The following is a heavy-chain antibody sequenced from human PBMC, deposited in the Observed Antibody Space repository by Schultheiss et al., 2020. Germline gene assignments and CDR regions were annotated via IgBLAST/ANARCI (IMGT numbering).Heavy chain of an antibody. CDR2: IKQDGSEK. D-gene: IGHD5-18*01. J-gene: IGHJ6*02. CDR3: ARVDTTLAHYGLDV. Sequence: GGSLRLSCAASGFSFSSYWMSWVRQAPGKGLEWVANIKQDGSEKYYVDSVKGRFTISRDNAKNSLYLQMNSLRAEDTAVYYCARVDTTLAHYGLDVWGQGTTVTVSS. V-gene: IGHV3-7*01. CDR1: GFSFSSYW.